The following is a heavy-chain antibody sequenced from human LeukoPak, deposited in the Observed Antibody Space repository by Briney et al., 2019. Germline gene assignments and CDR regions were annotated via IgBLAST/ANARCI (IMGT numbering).Heavy chain of an antibody. V-gene: IGHV1-69*05. Sequence: GASVKVSCKASGGTFSSYSIAWVRQAPGQGLEWMGGIIPIFGSPNYAQKFQGRVTMTRDMSTSTVYMELSSLRSEDTAVYYCARESDDYVWGSYRPFDYWGQGTLVTVSS. CDR1: GGTFSSYS. CDR2: IIPIFGSP. D-gene: IGHD3-16*02. CDR3: ARESDDYVWGSYRPFDY. J-gene: IGHJ4*02.